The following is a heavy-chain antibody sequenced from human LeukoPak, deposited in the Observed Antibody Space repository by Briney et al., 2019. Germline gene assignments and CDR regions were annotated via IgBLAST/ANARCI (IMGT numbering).Heavy chain of an antibody. J-gene: IGHJ3*02. D-gene: IGHD6-6*01. Sequence: SETLSLTCTVSGGSISSYYWSSIRQPAGKGLEWIGRIYTSGSTNYNPSLKSRVTMSVDTSKNQFSLKLSSVTAADTAVYYCARDSIAARPHRADAFDIWGQGTMVTVSS. V-gene: IGHV4-4*07. CDR2: IYTSGST. CDR3: ARDSIAARPHRADAFDI. CDR1: GGSISSYY.